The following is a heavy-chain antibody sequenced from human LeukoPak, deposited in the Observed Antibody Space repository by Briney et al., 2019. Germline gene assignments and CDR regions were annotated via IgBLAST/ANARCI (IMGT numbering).Heavy chain of an antibody. V-gene: IGHV3-48*02. Sequence: PGGSLRLSCAASGFTFSSYSMNWVRQAPGKGLEWVSYISGSGSTIYYADSVKGRFTISRDNAKNSLYLQMNSLRDEDTAVFYCARGVTTILSPSNYWGQGALVTVSS. CDR1: GFTFSSYS. CDR2: ISGSGSTI. D-gene: IGHD4-17*01. CDR3: ARGVTTILSPSNY. J-gene: IGHJ4*02.